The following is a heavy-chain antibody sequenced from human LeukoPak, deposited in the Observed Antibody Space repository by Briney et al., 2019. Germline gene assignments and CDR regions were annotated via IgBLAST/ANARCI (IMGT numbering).Heavy chain of an antibody. Sequence: GGSLRLSCVASGFTFSSYAMSWVRQAPGKGLEWVSVIYSSGSTYYADSVKGRFTISRDSSKNTLYLQMNSLRAEDTAVYYCARAEYLSNIYFDYWGQGTLVTVSS. J-gene: IGHJ4*02. CDR3: ARAEYLSNIYFDY. D-gene: IGHD2/OR15-2a*01. CDR2: IYSSGST. CDR1: GFTFSSYA. V-gene: IGHV3-53*01.